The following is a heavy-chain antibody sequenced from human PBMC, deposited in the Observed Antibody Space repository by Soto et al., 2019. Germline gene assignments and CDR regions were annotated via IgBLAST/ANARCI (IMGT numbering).Heavy chain of an antibody. V-gene: IGHV1-69*01. CDR3: ARDSPDCSGGSCYSDYYYGMDV. CDR1: GGTFSSYS. D-gene: IGHD2-15*01. CDR2: IIPIFGTA. Sequence: QVQLVQSGAEVKKPGSSVKVSCKASGGTFSSYSISWVRQAPGQGLEWMGGIIPIFGTANYAQKFQGRVTLTADESTSTAYMELSSLRSEDTAVYYCARDSPDCSGGSCYSDYYYGMDVWGQGTTVTVSS. J-gene: IGHJ6*02.